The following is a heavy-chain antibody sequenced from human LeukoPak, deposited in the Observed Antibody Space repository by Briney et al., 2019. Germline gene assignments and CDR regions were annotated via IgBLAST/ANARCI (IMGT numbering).Heavy chain of an antibody. J-gene: IGHJ4*02. Sequence: SQTLSLTCAISVDSVSSNSAAWNWIRQSPSRGLEWLGRTYYRYKWYNDYAVAVKSRITINPDPSKNQFSLQLNSVTPEDTAVYYCARAAVAGTYYFDYWGQGTLVTVSS. V-gene: IGHV6-1*01. CDR1: VDSVSSNSAA. CDR3: ARAAVAGTYYFDY. CDR2: TYYRYKWYN. D-gene: IGHD6-19*01.